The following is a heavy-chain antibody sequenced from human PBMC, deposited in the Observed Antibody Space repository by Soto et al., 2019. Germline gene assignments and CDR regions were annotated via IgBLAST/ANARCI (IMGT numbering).Heavy chain of an antibody. Sequence: QIHLEQSEPEVKKPGASVKVSCKASGYTFTSYGISWVRLAPGQGLEWMGWINIYGGGTNYAQKYQDRVTMTRDTSTNTVYLEMRSLTPDDTAIYYCARALYYYDNSGLAFWGQGTLVTVSS. D-gene: IGHD3-22*01. CDR3: ARALYYYDNSGLAF. J-gene: IGHJ4*02. CDR1: GYTFTSYG. V-gene: IGHV1-18*01. CDR2: INIYGGGT.